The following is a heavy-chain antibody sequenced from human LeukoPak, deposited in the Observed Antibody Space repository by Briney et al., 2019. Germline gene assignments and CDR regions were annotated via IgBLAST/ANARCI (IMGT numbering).Heavy chain of an antibody. CDR2: INHSGST. V-gene: IGHV4-34*01. J-gene: IGHJ4*02. Sequence: SETLSLTCAVYGGSFSGYYWSWIRQPPGKGLEWIGEINHSGSTNYNPSLKSRVTISVDTSKNQFSLKLSSVTAADTAVYYCARAFGYYYDSSGYFDYWGQGTLVTVSS. CDR3: ARAFGYYYDSSGYFDY. CDR1: GGSFSGYY. D-gene: IGHD3-22*01.